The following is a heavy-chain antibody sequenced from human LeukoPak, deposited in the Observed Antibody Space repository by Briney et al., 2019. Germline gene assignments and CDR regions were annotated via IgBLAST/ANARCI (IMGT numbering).Heavy chain of an antibody. V-gene: IGHV3-30-3*01. D-gene: IGHD3-10*01. J-gene: IGHJ4*02. CDR2: ISYDGSNK. Sequence: GGSLRLSCAASGFTFSSYAMHWVRQAPGKGLEWVAVISYDGSNKYYADSVKGRFTISRDNSKNTLYLQMNSLRAEDTAVYYCARDPNGSGSYYNLDYWGQGTLVTVSS. CDR3: ARDPNGSGSYYNLDY. CDR1: GFTFSSYA.